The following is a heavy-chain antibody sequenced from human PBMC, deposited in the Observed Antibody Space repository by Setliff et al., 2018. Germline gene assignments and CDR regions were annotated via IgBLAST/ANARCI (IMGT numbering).Heavy chain of an antibody. CDR2: VYHSGST. CDR3: ARIRTGTFLNWFDP. CDR1: GGSISSGGYY. J-gene: IGHJ5*02. V-gene: IGHV4-39*07. D-gene: IGHD1-7*01. Sequence: PSETLSLTCTVSGGSISSGGYYWSWIRQHPGKGLEWIGEVYHSGSTNYNPSLKSRVTISVDKSKNQFSLKLSSVTAADTAVYYCARIRTGTFLNWFDPWGQGTLVTVSS.